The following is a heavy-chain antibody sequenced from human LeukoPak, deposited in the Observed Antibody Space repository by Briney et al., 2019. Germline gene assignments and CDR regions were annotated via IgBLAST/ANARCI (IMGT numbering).Heavy chain of an antibody. CDR3: AILNLYGSGCYPRVDSGFDY. J-gene: IGHJ4*02. Sequence: GGSLRLSCAASGFTFSSYAMSWVRQAPGKGLEWVSAISGSGGSTYYADSVKGRFTISRDNSKNTLYLQMNSLRAEDTAVYYCAILNLYGSGCYPRVDSGFDYWGQGTLVTVSS. D-gene: IGHD3-10*01. CDR2: ISGSGGST. V-gene: IGHV3-23*01. CDR1: GFTFSSYA.